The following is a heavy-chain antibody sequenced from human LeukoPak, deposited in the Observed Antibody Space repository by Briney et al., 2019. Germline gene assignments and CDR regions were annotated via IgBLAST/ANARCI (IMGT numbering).Heavy chain of an antibody. V-gene: IGHV3-43D*03. J-gene: IGHJ6*03. CDR1: GFTFDDYA. D-gene: IGHD1-7*01. Sequence: GGSLRLSGAASGFTFDDYAMHWVRQAPGKGLEWVSLISWDGGSTYYADSVKGRFTISRDNGKNSLYLQMNSLRAEDTTLYYCAKDNSWSYRMGASWYMDVWGKGTTVTVSS. CDR3: AKDNSWSYRMGASWYMDV. CDR2: ISWDGGST.